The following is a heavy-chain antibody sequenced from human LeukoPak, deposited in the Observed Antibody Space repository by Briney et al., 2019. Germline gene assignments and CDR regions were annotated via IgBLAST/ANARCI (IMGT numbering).Heavy chain of an antibody. CDR1: GFTFSAYA. CDR3: ARSAAAAGFFDY. CDR2: ISSSSSYT. Sequence: GGSLRLSCEASGFTFSAYAMTWVRQAPGKGLEWVSYISSSSSYTNYADSVKGRFTISRDNAKNSLYLQMNSLRAEDTAVYYCARSAAAAGFFDYWGQGTLVTVSS. D-gene: IGHD6-13*01. V-gene: IGHV3-11*03. J-gene: IGHJ4*02.